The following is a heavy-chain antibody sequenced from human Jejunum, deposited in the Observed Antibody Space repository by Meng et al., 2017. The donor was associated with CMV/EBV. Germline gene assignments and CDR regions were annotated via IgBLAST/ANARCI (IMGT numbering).Heavy chain of an antibody. CDR1: GYTFSNYA. J-gene: IGHJ4*02. CDR3: ARNTRDNSGSDY. V-gene: IGHV1-3*01. D-gene: IGHD3-22*01. Sequence: KAFGYTFSNYAMHWVRQAPGQRLEWMGWINAGDGYTKYSQKFQGRVTLTRDTSASTAYMELSSLNSEDTAVYYCARNTRDNSGSDYWGQGTLVTVSS. CDR2: INAGDGYT.